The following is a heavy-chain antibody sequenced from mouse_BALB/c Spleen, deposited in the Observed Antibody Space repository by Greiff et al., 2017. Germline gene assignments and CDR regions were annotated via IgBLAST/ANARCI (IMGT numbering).Heavy chain of an antibody. CDR1: GFTFSSFG. J-gene: IGHJ4*01. CDR2: ISSGSSTI. CDR3: ARYDGYYYYAMDY. D-gene: IGHD2-3*01. V-gene: IGHV5-17*02. Sequence: EVQLVESGGGLVQPGGSRKLSCAASGFTFSSFGMHWVRQAPEKGLEWVAYISSGSSTIYYADTVKGRFTISSDNPKNTLFLQMTSLRSEDTAMYYCARYDGYYYYAMDYWGQGTSVTVSS.